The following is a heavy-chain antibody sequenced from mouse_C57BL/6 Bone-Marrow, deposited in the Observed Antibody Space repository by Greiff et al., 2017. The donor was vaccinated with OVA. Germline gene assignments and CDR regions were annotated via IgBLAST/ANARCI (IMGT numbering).Heavy chain of an antibody. CDR1: GYTFTGYW. Sequence: VQLQQSGAELMKPGASVKLSCKATGYTFTGYWIEWVKQRPGHGLEWIGEILPGSGSTNYTEKFKGKATLTADTSSNTAYMQLSSLTTEDSAIYYCARNYDYDWYFDVWGTGTTVTVSS. CDR2: ILPGSGST. D-gene: IGHD2-4*01. CDR3: ARNYDYDWYFDV. V-gene: IGHV1-9*01. J-gene: IGHJ1*03.